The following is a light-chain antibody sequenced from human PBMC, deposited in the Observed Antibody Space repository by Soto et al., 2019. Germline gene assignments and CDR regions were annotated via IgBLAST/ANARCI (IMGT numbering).Light chain of an antibody. CDR2: GVT. Sequence: QSDLPQPASASGSPGQSVTITCTGTSSDVGGYDYVSWYQQHPGEAPKLIIYGVTERPTGVPYRCSGSKSGTTASLTVYGIQAEDEADYYFSSYGGDNQLRFGGGTELTVL. V-gene: IGLV2-8*01. CDR1: SSDVGGYDY. CDR3: SSYGGDNQLR. J-gene: IGLJ2*01.